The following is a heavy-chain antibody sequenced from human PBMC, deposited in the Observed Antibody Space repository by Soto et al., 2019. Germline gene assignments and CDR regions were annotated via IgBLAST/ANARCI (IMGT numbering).Heavy chain of an antibody. D-gene: IGHD3-16*02. CDR3: VRVYRYDQNDY. CDR2: INSDGSGK. V-gene: IGHV3-7*02. J-gene: IGHJ4*02. CDR1: GFSLINFW. Sequence: GGSLRVSCAASGFSLINFWMAWGRQTGKGLEWVANINSDGSGKYYVDSVEGRFTISRDNAKNSLYLEMNSLRVEDSAVYYCVRVYRYDQNDYWGQGAQVTVST.